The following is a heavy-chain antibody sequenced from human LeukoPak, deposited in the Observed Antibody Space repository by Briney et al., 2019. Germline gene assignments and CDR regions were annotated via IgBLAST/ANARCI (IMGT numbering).Heavy chain of an antibody. D-gene: IGHD6-19*01. CDR1: GGSISSYY. CDR2: IYYSGSI. V-gene: IGHV4-59*01. CDR3: ARERIAVAGGYYFDY. Sequence: PSGTLSLTCTVSGGSISSYYWSWIRQPPGKGLEWIGYIYYSGSINYNPSLKSRVTISVDTSKNQFSLKLSSVTAADTAVYYCARERIAVAGGYYFDYWGQGTLVTVSS. J-gene: IGHJ4*02.